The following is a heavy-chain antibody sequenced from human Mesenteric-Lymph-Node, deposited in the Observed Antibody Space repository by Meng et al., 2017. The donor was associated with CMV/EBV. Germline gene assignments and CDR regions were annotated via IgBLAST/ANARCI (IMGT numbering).Heavy chain of an antibody. CDR2: IYYSGGTH. J-gene: IGHJ4*02. Sequence: SETLSLTCTVSGGSISSSIHYRGWIRQPPGKGLEWIGSIYYSGGTHYYNPSLNSRVTISMDTTKNQFSLKLSSVNAADTAIYYCTSSTNYYERFDSWGQGALVTVSS. CDR1: GGSISSSIHY. D-gene: IGHD2/OR15-2a*01. CDR3: TSSTNYYERFDS. V-gene: IGHV4-39*01.